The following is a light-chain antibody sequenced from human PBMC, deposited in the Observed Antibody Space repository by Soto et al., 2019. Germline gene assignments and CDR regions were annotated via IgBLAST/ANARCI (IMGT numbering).Light chain of an antibody. Sequence: QSVLTQPPSASGTPGQRVTISCAGSSSSIGSNYVYWYRQFPGTAPKLLIHRDNQRPSGVPDRFAGSKSGSSASLAISGLRSEDEADYYCAAWDDSLTGVIFGGGTQVTVL. CDR3: AAWDDSLTGVI. CDR1: SSSIGSNY. CDR2: RDN. J-gene: IGLJ2*01. V-gene: IGLV1-47*01.